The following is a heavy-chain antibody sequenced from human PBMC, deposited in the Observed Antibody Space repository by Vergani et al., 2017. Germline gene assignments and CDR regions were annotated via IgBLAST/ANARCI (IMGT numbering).Heavy chain of an antibody. D-gene: IGHD7-27*01. CDR3: ARSSNSGSTGFDY. CDR2: IDWDDDK. CDR1: GFSLSTSGMR. Sequence: QVTLKESGPALVKPTQTLTLTCTFSGFSLSTSGMRVSWIRQPPGKALEWLARIDWDDDKFYSTSLKTRLTISKDTSKNQVVLTMTNMDPVDTATYYCARSSNSGSTGFDYWGQGTLVTVSP. J-gene: IGHJ4*02. V-gene: IGHV2-70*04.